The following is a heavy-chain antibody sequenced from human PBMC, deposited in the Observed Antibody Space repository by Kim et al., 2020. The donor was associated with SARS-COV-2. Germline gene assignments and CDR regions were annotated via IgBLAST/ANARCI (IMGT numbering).Heavy chain of an antibody. Sequence: SVKGRFTISRDNSKNTLYLQMNSLRAEDTAVYYCASSNCSSTSCYLNFDYWGQGTLVTVSS. J-gene: IGHJ4*02. D-gene: IGHD2-2*01. CDR3: ASSNCSSTSCYLNFDY. V-gene: IGHV3-53*01.